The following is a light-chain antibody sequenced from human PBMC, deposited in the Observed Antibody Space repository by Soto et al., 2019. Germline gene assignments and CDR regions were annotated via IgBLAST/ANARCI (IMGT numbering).Light chain of an antibody. CDR1: QALNTR. CDR2: LTS. Sequence: EIVLTXXPXXXXAFPGDRVTLSCRASQALNTRLAWYQHKPGQAPRLLIYLTSNRAAGVPARFSAWGSETDFTLTISDVEPEDFAVYYCHQRQSWPRTFGQGTKVEIK. CDR3: HQRQSWPRT. V-gene: IGKV3-11*01. J-gene: IGKJ1*01.